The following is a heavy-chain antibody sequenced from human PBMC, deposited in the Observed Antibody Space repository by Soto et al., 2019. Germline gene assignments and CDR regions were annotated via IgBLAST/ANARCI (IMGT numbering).Heavy chain of an antibody. J-gene: IGHJ4*02. D-gene: IGHD3-3*01. V-gene: IGHV3-74*01. CDR3: ARGTI. Sequence: EVQVVESGGGLVQPGGSLRLSCVVSGFTFSSYWMHWVRQAPGKGLVCVSWTNGDGSRTKNADSVKGRFTISRDNAKNMLYLQMNSLRVEDTAVYYCARGTIRGQGTLVTVSS. CDR2: TNGDGSRT. CDR1: GFTFSSYW.